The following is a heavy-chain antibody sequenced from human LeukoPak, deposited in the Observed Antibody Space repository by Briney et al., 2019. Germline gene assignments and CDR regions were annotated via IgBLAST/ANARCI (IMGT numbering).Heavy chain of an antibody. CDR3: VKDLDFRADC. V-gene: IGHV3-74*01. CDR2: INTDGTII. CDR1: XFXFSSYW. Sequence: XLRLXXXASXFXFSSYWXHWVRHTPGRGLVWVARINTDGTIIDYADSVQGRFTISRDNAKNTLYLQMNSLRAEDTALYYCVKDLDFRADCWGQGTLVTVSS. J-gene: IGHJ4*02. D-gene: IGHD2/OR15-2a*01.